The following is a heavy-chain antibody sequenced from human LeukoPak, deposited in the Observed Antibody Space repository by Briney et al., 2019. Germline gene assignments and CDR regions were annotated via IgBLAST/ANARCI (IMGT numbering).Heavy chain of an antibody. V-gene: IGHV3-21*01. CDR3: ARAGDGYFDWLLDY. Sequence: PGGSLRLSCAASGFTFSSYSMNWVRQAPGKGLEWVSSISSSSSYIYYADSVKGRFTISRDNAKNSLYLQMNSLRAEDTAVYYCARAGDGYFDWLLDYWGQGTLVTVSS. J-gene: IGHJ4*02. CDR2: ISSSSSYI. D-gene: IGHD3-9*01. CDR1: GFTFSSYS.